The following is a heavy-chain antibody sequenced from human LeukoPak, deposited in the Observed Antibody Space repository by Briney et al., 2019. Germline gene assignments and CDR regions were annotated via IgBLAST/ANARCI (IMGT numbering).Heavy chain of an antibody. Sequence: GASVKVSCKASGYTFTSYGISWVRQAAGQGLEWMGWINPNSGDTGYVEKFQGRVTMTRDTSMNTAYMELSSLRSEDTAVYYCTRSGFGGGVHFDYWGQGTPVTVSS. J-gene: IGHJ4*02. CDR3: TRSGFGGGVHFDY. CDR2: INPNSGDT. V-gene: IGHV1-8*02. CDR1: GYTFTSYG. D-gene: IGHD3-16*01.